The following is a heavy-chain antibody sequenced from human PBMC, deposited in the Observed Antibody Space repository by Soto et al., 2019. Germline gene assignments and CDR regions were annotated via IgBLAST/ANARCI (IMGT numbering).Heavy chain of an antibody. CDR3: ARSMFRSSWKHGGLDY. Sequence: QVQLQQWGAGLLKPSETLSLTCAVYGGSFSGYYWSWIRQPPGKGPEWIGEINHSGSTNYNPSLKSRVTISVDTSKNQFSLKLSSVTAADTAVYYCARSMFRSSWKHGGLDYWGQGTLVTVSS. CDR1: GGSFSGYY. J-gene: IGHJ4*02. CDR2: INHSGST. V-gene: IGHV4-34*01. D-gene: IGHD6-13*01.